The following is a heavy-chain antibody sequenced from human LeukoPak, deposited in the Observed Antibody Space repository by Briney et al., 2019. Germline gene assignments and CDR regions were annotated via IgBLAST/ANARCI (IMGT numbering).Heavy chain of an antibody. Sequence: GASVKVSCKASGYTFTSYDINWARQAPRQGLEWMGWMSPNSGETGYAQKFQGRVTMTRDMSTSTVYMELSSLRSEDTAVYYCARDRFLGQQLPDYWGQGTLVTVSS. CDR3: ARDRFLGQQLPDY. CDR1: GYTFTSYD. V-gene: IGHV1-8*01. D-gene: IGHD6-13*01. J-gene: IGHJ4*02. CDR2: MSPNSGET.